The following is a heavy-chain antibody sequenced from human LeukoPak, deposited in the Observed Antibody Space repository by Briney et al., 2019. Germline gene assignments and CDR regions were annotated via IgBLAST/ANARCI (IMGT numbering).Heavy chain of an antibody. Sequence: PGGSLRLSCAASGFTLITYAINGVPQAPGKGRWRGSGISAGGGSKYYAVSVKGRFTISRDNSKNTLYLQMNSLTVEDTAVYYCAKSPRSAADNWFDPWGQGTLVTVSS. CDR1: GFTLITYA. D-gene: IGHD6-13*01. V-gene: IGHV3-23*01. CDR2: ISAGGGSK. CDR3: AKSPRSAADNWFDP. J-gene: IGHJ5*02.